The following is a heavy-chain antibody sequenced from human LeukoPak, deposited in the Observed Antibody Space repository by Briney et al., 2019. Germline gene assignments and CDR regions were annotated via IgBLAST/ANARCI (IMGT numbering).Heavy chain of an antibody. V-gene: IGHV4-59*01. J-gene: IGHJ4*02. CDR1: GGSISSYY. CDR2: IFYSGST. CDR3: ARGGSSGYDPFDY. D-gene: IGHD5-12*01. Sequence: SETLSLTCTVSGGSISSYYWSWIRQPPGKGLEWIGYIFYSGSTNYNPSLKSRVTISVDTFKNQFSLKLSSVTAADTAVYFCARGGSSGYDPFDYWGQGTLVTVSS.